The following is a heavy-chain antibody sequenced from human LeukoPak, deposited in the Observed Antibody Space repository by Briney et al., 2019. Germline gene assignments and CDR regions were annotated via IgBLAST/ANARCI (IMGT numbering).Heavy chain of an antibody. V-gene: IGHV4-4*07. CDR1: GVSISSYY. Sequence: SETLSLTCTVSGVSISSYYWSWTRQPAGKGLEWIGRIHTSGSTNYNPSLKSRVTMSVDTSKNQFSLKLSSVTAADTAVYYCARGTYSMVRGVPPDYWGQGTLVTVSS. CDR2: IHTSGST. D-gene: IGHD3-10*01. J-gene: IGHJ4*02. CDR3: ARGTYSMVRGVPPDY.